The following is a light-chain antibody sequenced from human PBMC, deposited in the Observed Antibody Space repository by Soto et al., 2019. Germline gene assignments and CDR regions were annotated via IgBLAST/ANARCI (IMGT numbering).Light chain of an antibody. Sequence: QSVLTQPPSVSAAPGQKVTISCSGSSSNIGGNSVSWYQQLPGTAPKLLIYDDNKRPSGIPDRFSGSKSGTSATLGITGFQTGDEADYYCGSWDSSLSDYVFGTGTKVTV. V-gene: IGLV1-51*01. CDR2: DDN. CDR1: SSNIGGNS. CDR3: GSWDSSLSDYV. J-gene: IGLJ1*01.